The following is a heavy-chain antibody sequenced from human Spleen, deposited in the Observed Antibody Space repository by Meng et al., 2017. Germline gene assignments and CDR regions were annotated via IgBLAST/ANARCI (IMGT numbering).Heavy chain of an antibody. CDR3: ARDSGWYGMPYYYYGMDV. Sequence: SVKVSCKTPGGIFRNSVVGWVRQAPGQGLEWMGGINGVFGTTNYAQKFQGRVTITTDESTSTVYMELARLTSEDTAVYFCARDSGWYGMPYYYYGMDVWGQGTTVTVSS. J-gene: IGHJ6*02. D-gene: IGHD6-19*01. V-gene: IGHV1-69*05. CDR1: GGIFRNSV. CDR2: INGVFGTT.